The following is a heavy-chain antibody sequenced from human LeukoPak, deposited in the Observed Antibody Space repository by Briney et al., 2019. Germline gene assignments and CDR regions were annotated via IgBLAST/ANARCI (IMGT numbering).Heavy chain of an antibody. D-gene: IGHD1-7*01. Sequence: SETLSLTCTLCVGSISRYYWSWIRQPPGKGLGWIGYIYYSGSTNYNPSLKSRVTISVDTSKNQFSLKLSSVTAADTAVYYCAGGITGTTRSFDYWGQGTLVTVSS. CDR1: VGSISRYY. CDR2: IYYSGST. CDR3: AGGITGTTRSFDY. J-gene: IGHJ4*02. V-gene: IGHV4-59*01.